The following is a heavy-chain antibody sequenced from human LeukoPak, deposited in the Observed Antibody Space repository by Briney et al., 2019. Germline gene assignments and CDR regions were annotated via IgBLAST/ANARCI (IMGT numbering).Heavy chain of an antibody. CDR3: AKDHYYDSSGYGDY. Sequence: GGSLRLSCAASGFTFSSYSMNWVRQAPGKGLEWVSYISSSSSTIYYADSVKGRFTISRDNSKNTLYLQMNSLRAEDTAVYYCAKDHYYDSSGYGDYWGQGTLVTVSS. CDR2: ISSSSSTI. J-gene: IGHJ4*02. D-gene: IGHD3-22*01. V-gene: IGHV3-48*01. CDR1: GFTFSSYS.